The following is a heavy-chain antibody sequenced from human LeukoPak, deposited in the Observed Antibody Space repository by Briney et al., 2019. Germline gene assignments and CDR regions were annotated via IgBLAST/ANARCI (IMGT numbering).Heavy chain of an antibody. CDR1: GFTFSTFE. D-gene: IGHD2-15*01. J-gene: IGHJ3*02. V-gene: IGHV3-48*03. CDR2: ISSSGITI. Sequence: GGSLRLSCAASGFTFSTFEMSWVRQAPGKGLEWVSYISSSGITIYYADSMKGRFTISRDNAKNSLYLQMNSLRAEDTAVYYCARVGADCSGDRCYWTYDAFDIWGQGTMVTVSS. CDR3: ARVGADCSGDRCYWTYDAFDI.